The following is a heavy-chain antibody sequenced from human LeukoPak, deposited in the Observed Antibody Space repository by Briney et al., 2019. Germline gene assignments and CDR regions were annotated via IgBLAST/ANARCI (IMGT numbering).Heavy chain of an antibody. CDR3: ARARSSYGYGDAFDI. V-gene: IGHV3-9*01. Sequence: PGRSLRLSCAASGFTFDDYAMHWVRQAPGKGLEWVSGISWNSGSIGYADSVKGRFTISRDNAKNSLYLQMNSLRAEDTALYYCARARSSYGYGDAFDIWGQGTMVTVSS. D-gene: IGHD5-18*01. CDR2: ISWNSGSI. CDR1: GFTFDDYA. J-gene: IGHJ3*02.